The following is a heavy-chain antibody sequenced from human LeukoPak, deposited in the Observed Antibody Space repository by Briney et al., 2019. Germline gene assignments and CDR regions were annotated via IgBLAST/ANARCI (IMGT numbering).Heavy chain of an antibody. CDR3: ARGDYGGNYYYYYMDV. V-gene: IGHV4-38-2*02. CDR1: GYSISSGYY. D-gene: IGHD4-23*01. CDR2: IYHSGST. J-gene: IGHJ6*03. Sequence: SETLSLTCTVSGYSISSGYYWGWIRQPPGKGLEWIGSIYHSGSTYYNPSLKSRVTISADTSKNQFSLKLSSVTAADTAVYYCARGDYGGNYYYYYMDVWGKGTTVTVSS.